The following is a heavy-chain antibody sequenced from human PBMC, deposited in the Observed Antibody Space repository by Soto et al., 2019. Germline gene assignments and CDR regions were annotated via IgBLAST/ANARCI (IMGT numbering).Heavy chain of an antibody. CDR2: IYYSGST. J-gene: IGHJ5*02. CDR1: GGSISSGDYY. V-gene: IGHV4-30-4*01. D-gene: IGHD3-3*01. Sequence: SETLSLTCTVSGGSISSGDYYWSWIRQPPGKGLEWIGYIYYSGSTYYNPSLKSRVTISVDTSKNQFSLKLSSVTAADTAVYYCARGASEWPVFDPWGQGTLVTVSS. CDR3: ARGASEWPVFDP.